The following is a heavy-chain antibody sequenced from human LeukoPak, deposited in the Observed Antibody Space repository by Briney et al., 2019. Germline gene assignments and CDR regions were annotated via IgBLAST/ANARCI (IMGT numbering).Heavy chain of an antibody. V-gene: IGHV4-4*02. J-gene: IGHJ4*02. CDR1: GGSITTTNY. Sequence: SGTLSLTCSVSGGSITTTNYWSWVRQSPGRGLEWIGEISLSGYTGFNPSLRGRVTMSLDESKNHLSLTLTSVTAADTAIYHCSRESGPYSPFGHWGQGILVTVTT. CDR2: ISLSGYT. D-gene: IGHD1-26*01. CDR3: SRESGPYSPFGH.